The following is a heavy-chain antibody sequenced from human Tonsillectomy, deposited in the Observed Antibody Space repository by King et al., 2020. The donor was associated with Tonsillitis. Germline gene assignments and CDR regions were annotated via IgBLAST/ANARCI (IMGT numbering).Heavy chain of an antibody. V-gene: IGHV3-30*02. D-gene: IGHD3-22*01. CDR1: GFTFNDYG. Sequence: VQLVESGGGVVQPGGSLRLSCATSGFTFNDYGMSWIRQAPGKGLEWVAYIRDDENNKYLADSVTGRFTISRDDSRNKLYLQMNSLRTEDTAVYYCAKRHHDSSGYYSGFDSWGQGTRVTVSS. J-gene: IGHJ4*02. CDR2: IRDDENNK. CDR3: AKRHHDSSGYYSGFDS.